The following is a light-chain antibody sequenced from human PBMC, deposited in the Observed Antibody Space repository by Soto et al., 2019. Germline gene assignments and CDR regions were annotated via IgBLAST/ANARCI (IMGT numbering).Light chain of an antibody. CDR2: DAS. CDR3: QQRSNWSIT. V-gene: IGKV3-11*01. CDR1: QRGSSY. Sequence: EIVLTQSPATLSLSPGERATLSCRASQRGSSYLAWYQQKPGQAPRLLIYDASNRATGIPARFSGSGSGTDFTLTISSLAPEDFAVYYCQQRSNWSITFGQGTRLEIK. J-gene: IGKJ5*01.